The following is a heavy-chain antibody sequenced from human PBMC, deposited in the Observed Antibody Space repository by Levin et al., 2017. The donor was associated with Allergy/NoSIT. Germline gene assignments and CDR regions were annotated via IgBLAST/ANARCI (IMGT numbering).Heavy chain of an antibody. CDR1: GFTFSSYW. V-gene: IGHV3-74*01. CDR3: ARAVSKSVRGVGY. J-gene: IGHJ4*02. CDR2: INSDGSST. Sequence: GGSLRLSCAASGFTFSSYWMYWVRQAPGKGLVWVSRINSDGSSTNYADSVKGRFTISRDNAKNTLHLQMNSLRAEDTAVYYCARAVSKSVRGVGYWGQGTLVTVSS. D-gene: IGHD3-10*01.